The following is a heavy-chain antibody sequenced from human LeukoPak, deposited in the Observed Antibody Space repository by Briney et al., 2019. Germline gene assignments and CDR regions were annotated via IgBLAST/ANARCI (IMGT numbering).Heavy chain of an antibody. CDR2: IVVGSGNT. Sequence: SVKVSCKASGFTFTSSAMQWVRQARGQRLEWIGWIVVGSGNTSYAQKFQGRVTMTRDTSTSTVYMELSSLRSEDTAVYYCAREGGVRYFDWLPTNFDYWGQGTLVTVSS. J-gene: IGHJ4*02. D-gene: IGHD3-9*01. CDR3: AREGGVRYFDWLPTNFDY. V-gene: IGHV1-58*02. CDR1: GFTFTSSA.